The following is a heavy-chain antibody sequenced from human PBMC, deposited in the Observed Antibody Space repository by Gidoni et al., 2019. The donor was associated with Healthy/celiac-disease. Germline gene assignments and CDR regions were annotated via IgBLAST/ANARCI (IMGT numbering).Heavy chain of an antibody. CDR2: LWYDGSNK. CDR3: ARGGVVVAATSPDGMDV. Sequence: QVQLVESGGGVVQPARSRRRSCAASGVNCSSYGLPWVRKAPGKGLGWVAVLWYDGSNKYYAASVKGRFTISRDNSKHPLYLPMNSLRSVATAVYYCARGGVVVAATSPDGMDVWGQGTTVTVSS. V-gene: IGHV3-33*01. CDR1: GVNCSSYG. D-gene: IGHD2-15*01. J-gene: IGHJ6*02.